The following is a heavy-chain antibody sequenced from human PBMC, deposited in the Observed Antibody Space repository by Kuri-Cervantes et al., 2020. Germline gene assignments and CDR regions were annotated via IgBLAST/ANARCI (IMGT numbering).Heavy chain of an antibody. V-gene: IGHV4-59*01. J-gene: IGHJ4*02. D-gene: IGHD2-21*01. CDR2: IYYSGST. Sequence: SETLSLTCTVSGGSISSYYWSWIRQPPGKGLEWIGYIYYSGSTNYNPSLKSRVTISVDTSKNQFSLKLSSVTAADTAVYYCASGALRIPDYWGQGTLVTVSS. CDR1: GGSISSYY. CDR3: ASGALRIPDY.